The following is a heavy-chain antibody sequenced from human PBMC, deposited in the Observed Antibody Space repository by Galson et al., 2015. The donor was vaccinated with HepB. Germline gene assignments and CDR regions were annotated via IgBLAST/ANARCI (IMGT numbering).Heavy chain of an antibody. CDR1: GFTFSADA. J-gene: IGHJ6*02. CDR2: IYSDGSDT. CDR3: ARGRNYGLDV. Sequence: SLRLSCAASGFTFSADAMHWVRQLPGKGLVWVSRIYSDGSDTRYADSVKRRYTISRDNAKNTLYLQLNSIRAEDTAIYYCARGRNYGLDVWGQGTTVTVS. V-gene: IGHV3-74*01.